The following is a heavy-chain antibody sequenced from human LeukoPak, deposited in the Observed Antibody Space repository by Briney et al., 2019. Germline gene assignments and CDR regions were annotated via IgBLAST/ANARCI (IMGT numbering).Heavy chain of an antibody. CDR3: ARCERAAQPPFDY. V-gene: IGHV4-38-2*01. CDR2: IYHSGST. Sequence: SETLSLTCAVSGYSISSGCYWGWIRQPPGKGLEWIGSIYHSGSTYYNPSLKSRVTISVDTSKNQFSLKLSSVTAADMAVYYCARCERAAQPPFDYWGQGTLVTVSS. D-gene: IGHD6-13*01. J-gene: IGHJ4*02. CDR1: GYSISSGCY.